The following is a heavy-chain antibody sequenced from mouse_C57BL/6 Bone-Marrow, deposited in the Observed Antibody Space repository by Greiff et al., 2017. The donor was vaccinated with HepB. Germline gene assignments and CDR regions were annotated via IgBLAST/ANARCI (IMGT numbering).Heavy chain of an antibody. Sequence: EVKLMESGPGLVKPSQSLSLTCSVTGYSITSGYYWNWIRQFPGNKLEWMGYISYDGSNNYNPSLKNRISITRDTSKNQFFLKLNSVTTEDTATYYWSRTRLLRYLPWYFDVWGTGTTVTVSS. CDR3: SRTRLLRYLPWYFDV. J-gene: IGHJ1*03. V-gene: IGHV3-6*01. CDR2: ISYDGSN. CDR1: GYSITSGYY. D-gene: IGHD1-1*01.